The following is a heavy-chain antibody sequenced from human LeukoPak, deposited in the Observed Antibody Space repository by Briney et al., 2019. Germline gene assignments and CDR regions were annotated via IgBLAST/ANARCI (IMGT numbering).Heavy chain of an antibody. J-gene: IGHJ4*02. CDR1: GFTFSSYG. D-gene: IGHD6-19*01. CDR3: AEDRGTGWYLFDF. V-gene: IGHV3-30*18. Sequence: GGSLRLSCAASGFTFSSYGMHWVRQAPGKGLEWVAVISYDGSNKYYADSVRGRFTISRDNSKNTLYLQMSSLKAEDTAVYYCAEDRGTGWYLFDFWGQGTLVTVSS. CDR2: ISYDGSNK.